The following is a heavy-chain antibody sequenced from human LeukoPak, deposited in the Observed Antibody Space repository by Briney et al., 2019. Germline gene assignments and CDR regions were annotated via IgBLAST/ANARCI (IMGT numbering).Heavy chain of an antibody. V-gene: IGHV3-7*03. D-gene: IGHD2-2*01. Sequence: GGSLRLSCAASGFTFSSYWMSWVRQAPGKGLEWVANIKQDGSEKYYVDSVKGRFTISRDNSKNTLYLQMNSLRGEDTALYYCGVVPAATRGVDWGQGTLVTVSS. J-gene: IGHJ4*02. CDR1: GFTFSSYW. CDR3: GVVPAATRGVD. CDR2: IKQDGSEK.